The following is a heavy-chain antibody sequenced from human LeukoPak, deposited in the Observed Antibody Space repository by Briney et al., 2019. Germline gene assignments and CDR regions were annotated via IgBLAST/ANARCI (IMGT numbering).Heavy chain of an antibody. Sequence: GGSLRLSCAASGFTFSSYAMSWVRQAPGKGLEWVSGISGSGGSTYYADSVKGRFTISRDSSKNTLYLQMNSLRAEDTAVYYCARSYGVSDAFDIWGQGTMVTVSS. J-gene: IGHJ3*02. CDR1: GFTFSSYA. CDR3: ARSYGVSDAFDI. V-gene: IGHV3-23*01. D-gene: IGHD1-26*01. CDR2: ISGSGGST.